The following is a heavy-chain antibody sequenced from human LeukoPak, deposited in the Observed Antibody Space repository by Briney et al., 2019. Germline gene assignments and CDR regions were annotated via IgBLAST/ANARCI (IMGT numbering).Heavy chain of an antibody. CDR2: IIPIFGTA. Sequence: SVKVSCKASGYTFTGYYMHWVRQAPGQGLEWMGGIIPIFGTANYAQKSQGRVTITADESTSTAYMELSSLRSEDTAVYYCARETYSSSLHYFDYWGQGTLVTVSS. CDR1: GYTFTGYY. V-gene: IGHV1-69*13. D-gene: IGHD6-13*01. CDR3: ARETYSSSLHYFDY. J-gene: IGHJ4*02.